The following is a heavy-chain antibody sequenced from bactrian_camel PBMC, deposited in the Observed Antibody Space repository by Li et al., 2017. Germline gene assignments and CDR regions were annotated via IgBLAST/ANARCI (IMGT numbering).Heavy chain of an antibody. V-gene: IGHV3S53*01. J-gene: IGHJ7*01. CDR1: GYTSSVNC. CDR2: IFTTGNT. D-gene: IGHD2*01. Sequence: HVQLVESGGGSVQAGGSLRLSCSVSGYTSSVNCMGWVRQVPGKQREGVAHIFTTGNTYYAASVEGRFTVSRDNANNTVYLQMDSLKPEDTAMYYCGASLRTYCGGSSVTYRMDFYGEGTQVTVS.